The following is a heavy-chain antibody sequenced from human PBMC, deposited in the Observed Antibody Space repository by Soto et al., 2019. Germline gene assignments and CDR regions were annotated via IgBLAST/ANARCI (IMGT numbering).Heavy chain of an antibody. J-gene: IGHJ6*02. V-gene: IGHV3-30-3*01. Sequence: QVQLVESGGGVVQPGRSLRLSCAASGFSFSSYDMHWVRQAPGKGLEWVALISYDGSNKYYADSVKGRFTISRDNSKNTLYLQMNSLSAEDTAVYYCARDGRLYGMDVWGQWTTVTVSS. CDR2: ISYDGSNK. CDR3: ARDGRLYGMDV. D-gene: IGHD2-15*01. CDR1: GFSFSSYD.